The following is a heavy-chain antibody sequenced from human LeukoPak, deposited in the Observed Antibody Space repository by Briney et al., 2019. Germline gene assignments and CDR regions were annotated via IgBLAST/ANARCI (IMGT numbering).Heavy chain of an antibody. V-gene: IGHV3-23*01. J-gene: IGHJ4*02. CDR1: GFTFSSYA. D-gene: IGHD3-10*01. CDR3: AKDLVTGSLDY. Sequence: GGSLRLSCAASGFTFSSYAMNWVRQAPGEGLEWVSAISGSGRSTYYADSVKGRFTISRDNSKNTLYLQMNSLRAEDTAIYYCAKDLVTGSLDYWGQGTLVTVSS. CDR2: ISGSGRST.